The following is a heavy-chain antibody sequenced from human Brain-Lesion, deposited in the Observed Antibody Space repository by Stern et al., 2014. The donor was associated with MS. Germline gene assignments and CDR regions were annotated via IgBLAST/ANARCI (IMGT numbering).Heavy chain of an antibody. CDR1: GGSISSGGYY. D-gene: IGHD2-2*01. V-gene: IGHV4-61*02. Sequence: VQLVESGPGLVKPSQTLSLSCTVSGGSISSGGYYWSWIRQPAGKGLEWIGRIFNSGGTRHKPSLKSRVTISIDTSKNQFSLRLNSMTAADTAVYYCARGRVVPGFQYYATDVWGQGTTVIVSS. J-gene: IGHJ6*02. CDR2: IFNSGGT. CDR3: ARGRVVPGFQYYATDV.